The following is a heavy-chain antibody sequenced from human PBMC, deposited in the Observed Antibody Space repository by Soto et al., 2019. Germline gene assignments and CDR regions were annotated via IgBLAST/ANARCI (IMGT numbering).Heavy chain of an antibody. V-gene: IGHV3-30*09. Sequence: QVQLVESGGGVVQPGRSLRLSCAASGFSVSAYTVHWVRQAPGKGLEWVAVISSDGNHKYYTDSVKGRFATSRDTPTNTVFLQMNRLGPEHTAVYYSASWEPPLFHYWGQGTLVTVSS. CDR3: ASWEPPLFHY. D-gene: IGHD1-1*01. CDR1: GFSVSAYT. J-gene: IGHJ4*02. CDR2: ISSDGNHK.